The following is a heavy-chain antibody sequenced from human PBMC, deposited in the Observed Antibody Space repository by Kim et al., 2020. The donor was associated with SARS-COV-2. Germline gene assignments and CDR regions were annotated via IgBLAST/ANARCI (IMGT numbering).Heavy chain of an antibody. CDR3: ARLGYYYYYMDV. CDR2: INHSGST. J-gene: IGHJ6*03. V-gene: IGHV4-34*01. D-gene: IGHD7-27*01. Sequence: SETLSLTCAVYGGSFSGYYWSWIRQPPGKGLEWIWEINHSGSTNYNPSLKSRVTISVDTSKNQFSLKLSSVTAADTAVYYCARLGYYYYYMDVWGKGTTV. CDR1: GGSFSGYY.